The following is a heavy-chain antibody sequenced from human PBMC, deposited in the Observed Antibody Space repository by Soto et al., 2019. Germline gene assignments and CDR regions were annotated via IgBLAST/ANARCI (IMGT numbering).Heavy chain of an antibody. Sequence: PGGSLRLSCAASGVTFSSYAMSWVRQAPGKGLEWVSAISGSGGSTYYADSVKGRFTISRDNSKNTLYLQMNGLRAEDTAVYYCAGVRSSYYYDSSGYPGRNAFDIWGQGTMVTVSS. D-gene: IGHD3-22*01. J-gene: IGHJ3*02. CDR3: AGVRSSYYYDSSGYPGRNAFDI. V-gene: IGHV3-23*01. CDR1: GVTFSSYA. CDR2: ISGSGGST.